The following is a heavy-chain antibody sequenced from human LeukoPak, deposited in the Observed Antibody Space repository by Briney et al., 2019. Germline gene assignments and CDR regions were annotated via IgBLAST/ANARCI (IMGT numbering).Heavy chain of an antibody. Sequence: PGGSLRLSCAASGFTFSSYEMNWVRQAPGKGLEGVSYISSSGSTIYYADSVKGRFTISRDNAKNSLYLQMNSLQAEDTAVYYCARDSSGWYHWFDPWGQGTLVTVSS. CDR3: ARDSSGWYHWFDP. D-gene: IGHD6-13*01. J-gene: IGHJ5*02. CDR1: GFTFSSYE. CDR2: ISSSGSTI. V-gene: IGHV3-48*03.